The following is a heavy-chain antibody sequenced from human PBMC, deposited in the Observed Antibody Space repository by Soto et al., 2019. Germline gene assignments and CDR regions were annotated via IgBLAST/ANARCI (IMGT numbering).Heavy chain of an antibody. CDR1: GYTFTSYA. CDR3: ARVSGGYYNWFDP. Sequence: ASVKVSCKASGYTFTSYAMHWVRQAPGQRLEWMGWINASNDNTKYSQKFQGRVTITRDTSASTAYMELSSLRSEDTAVYYCARVSGGYYNWFDPWGQGTLVTVSS. V-gene: IGHV1-3*01. D-gene: IGHD2-21*02. CDR2: INASNDNT. J-gene: IGHJ5*02.